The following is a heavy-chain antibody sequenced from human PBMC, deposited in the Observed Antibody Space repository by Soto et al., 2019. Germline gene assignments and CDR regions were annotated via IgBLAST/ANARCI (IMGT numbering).Heavy chain of an antibody. CDR1: GGTFSSYA. J-gene: IGHJ6*02. V-gene: IGHV1-69*12. D-gene: IGHD6-19*01. Sequence: QVQLVQSGAEVKKPGSSVKVSCKASGGTFSSYAISWVRQAPGQGLEWMGGIIPIFGTADYAQKFQGRVTITADGSTTTAYIELSSLRSEDTAVYYCARAVAGGVYYYYGMDVWGQGTTVTVSS. CDR3: ARAVAGGVYYYYGMDV. CDR2: IIPIFGTA.